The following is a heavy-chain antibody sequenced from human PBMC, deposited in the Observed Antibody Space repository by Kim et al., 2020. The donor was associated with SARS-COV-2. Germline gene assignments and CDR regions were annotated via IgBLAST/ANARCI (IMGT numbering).Heavy chain of an antibody. CDR3: GKCSGASCLDSYFDY. J-gene: IGHJ4*02. CDR2: ISDSSGSI. CDR1: GFSFSNHG. Sequence: GGSLRLSCAASGFSFSNHGMSWVRRAPGKGLEWVSVISDSSGSIYYADSVKGRFTISRDNSKNTVYLQMNSLRVDDTAVYYCGKCSGASCLDSYFDYGGQGTLVTVSS. D-gene: IGHD2-15*01. V-gene: IGHV3-23*01.